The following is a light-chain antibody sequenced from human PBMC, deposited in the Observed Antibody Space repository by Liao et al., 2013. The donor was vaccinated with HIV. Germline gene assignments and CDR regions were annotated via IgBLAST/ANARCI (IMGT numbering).Light chain of an antibody. CDR2: RDS. Sequence: SYELTQPPSVSVSPGQTARITCSGDALPKQYAYWYQQKPGQAPVLVIYRDSERPSGIPERFSGSNSGNTATLTISGTQAMDEADYYCQAWDNNFVVFGGGTKLTVL. CDR3: QAWDNNFVV. J-gene: IGLJ2*01. V-gene: IGLV3-25*02. CDR1: ALPKQY.